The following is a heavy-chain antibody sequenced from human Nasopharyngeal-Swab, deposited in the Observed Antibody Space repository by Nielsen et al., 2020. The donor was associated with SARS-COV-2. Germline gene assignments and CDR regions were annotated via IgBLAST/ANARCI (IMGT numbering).Heavy chain of an antibody. CDR1: GGSFSGYY. CDR3: ARYGAGGSRITMVRGYMDV. J-gene: IGHJ6*03. Sequence: SETLSLTCAVYGGSFSGYYWSWIRQPPGKGLEWIGEINHSGSTNYNPSLKSRVTTSVDTSKNQFSLKLSSVTAADTAVYYCARYGAGGSRITMVRGYMDVWGKGTTVTVSS. V-gene: IGHV4-34*01. D-gene: IGHD3-10*01. CDR2: INHSGST.